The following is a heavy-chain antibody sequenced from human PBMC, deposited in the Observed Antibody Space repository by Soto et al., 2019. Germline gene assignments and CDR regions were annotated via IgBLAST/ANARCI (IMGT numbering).Heavy chain of an antibody. Sequence: SVKVSFKASGGTFSSYTISWVRQAPGQGLEWMGRIIPILGIANYAQKFQGRVTITADKSTSTAYMELSSLRSEDTAVYYCVVVATIAPYYYYYYMDVWGKGTTVTVSS. CDR3: VVVATIAPYYYYYYMDV. D-gene: IGHD5-12*01. CDR1: GGTFSSYT. J-gene: IGHJ6*03. V-gene: IGHV1-69*02. CDR2: IIPILGIA.